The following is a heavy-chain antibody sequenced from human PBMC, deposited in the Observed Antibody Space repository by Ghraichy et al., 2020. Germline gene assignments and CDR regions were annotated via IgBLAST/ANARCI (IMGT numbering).Heavy chain of an antibody. CDR1: RSSMRTYY. Sequence: GESLNISCVDTRSSMRTYYISWLREASGAGLDCVAYISSSSSITNYADSVKGRFTISRDNANNSVYLQMNRLRAEDTGVYYCVSDVYGAYPLFDFWGQGTPVTVAS. CDR3: VSDVYGAYPLFDF. CDR2: ISSSSSIT. V-gene: IGHV3-11*05. D-gene: IGHD4/OR15-4a*01. J-gene: IGHJ4*02.